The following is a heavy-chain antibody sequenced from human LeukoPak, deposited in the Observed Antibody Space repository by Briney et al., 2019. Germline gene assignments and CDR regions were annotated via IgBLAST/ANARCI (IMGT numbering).Heavy chain of an antibody. CDR3: ARAYYYDSSGYYYGGYYYYYMDV. J-gene: IGHJ6*03. V-gene: IGHV1-69*06. CDR1: GGTFSSYA. Sequence: GASVKVSCKASGGTFSSYAISWVRQAPGQGLEWMGGIIPIFGTANYAQKFQGRVTITADKSTSTAYMELSSLRSEDTAVYYCARAYYYDSSGYYYGGYYYYYMDVWGKGTTVTVSS. CDR2: IIPIFGTA. D-gene: IGHD3-22*01.